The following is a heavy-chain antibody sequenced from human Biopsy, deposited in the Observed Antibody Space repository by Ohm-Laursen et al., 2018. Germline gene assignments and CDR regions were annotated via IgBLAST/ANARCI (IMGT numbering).Heavy chain of an antibody. CDR3: ARLTGDYIWGNWRINHDPFDI. V-gene: IGHV4-34*01. CDR1: GGSFSGYY. Sequence: SETLSLTCAVSGGSFSGYYWSWIRQTPGKGLEWIGEVSHSGSNNYNPSLKSRVTTSVDTSKNQFSLNLSPVTAADTAVYYCARLTGDYIWGNWRINHDPFDIWDQGTSVTVSS. CDR2: VSHSGSN. D-gene: IGHD3-16*01. J-gene: IGHJ3*02.